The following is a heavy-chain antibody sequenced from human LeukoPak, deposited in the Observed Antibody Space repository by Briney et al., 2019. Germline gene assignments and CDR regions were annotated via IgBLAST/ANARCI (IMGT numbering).Heavy chain of an antibody. CDR2: ISHSGST. J-gene: IGHJ4*02. V-gene: IGHV4-59*01. D-gene: IGHD3-3*01. CDR3: AREGGFYRPLDY. CDR1: GDSISGYY. Sequence: PSETLSLTCTVSGDSISGYYWSWIRRPPGKGLEWIGCISHSGSTIYNPSLKSRVAMSLDTSKNQFSLRLSSVTAADTAVYYCAREGGFYRPLDYSGQGTLVTVSS.